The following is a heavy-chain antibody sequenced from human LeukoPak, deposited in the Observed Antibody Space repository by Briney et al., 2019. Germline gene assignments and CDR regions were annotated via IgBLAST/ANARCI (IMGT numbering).Heavy chain of an antibody. D-gene: IGHD3-10*01. CDR1: GFTFNTYA. CDR3: ARYYGSGSPPFDY. Sequence: GGSLRLSCAASGFTFNTYAMNWVRQAPGKGLEWVSSISDSSRYIYYADSVKGRFTISRDNAKNSLYLQMNSLRAEDTAVYYCARYYGSGSPPFDYWGQGTLVTVSS. J-gene: IGHJ4*02. CDR2: ISDSSRYI. V-gene: IGHV3-21*01.